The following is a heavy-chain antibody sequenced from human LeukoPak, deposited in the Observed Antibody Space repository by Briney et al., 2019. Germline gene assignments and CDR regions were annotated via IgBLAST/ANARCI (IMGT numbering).Heavy chain of an antibody. D-gene: IGHD3-10*01. Sequence: GGSLRLSCAASGFTFSSYAMSWVRQAPGKGLEWVSAISGSGGSTYYADSVKGRFTISRDNSKNTLYLQMNSLRAEDTAVYYCAKDLAYGSGSYSPYYFDYWGQGTLVTVSS. V-gene: IGHV3-23*01. J-gene: IGHJ4*02. CDR3: AKDLAYGSGSYSPYYFDY. CDR1: GFTFSSYA. CDR2: ISGSGGST.